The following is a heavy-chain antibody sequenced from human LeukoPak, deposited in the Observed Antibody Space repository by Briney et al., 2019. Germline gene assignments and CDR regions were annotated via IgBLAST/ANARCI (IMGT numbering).Heavy chain of an antibody. D-gene: IGHD6-13*01. V-gene: IGHV3-23*01. CDR3: ARDARGYSSSWYNWFDP. J-gene: IGHJ5*02. CDR1: GFTFSSYA. CDR2: ISGSAGRT. Sequence: TGGSLRLSCAASGFTFSSYAMSWVRQAPGKGLEWLSVISGSAGRTYYADSVKGRFTISRDNAKNSLYLQMNSLRAEDTAVYYCARDARGYSSSWYNWFDPWGQGTLVTVSS.